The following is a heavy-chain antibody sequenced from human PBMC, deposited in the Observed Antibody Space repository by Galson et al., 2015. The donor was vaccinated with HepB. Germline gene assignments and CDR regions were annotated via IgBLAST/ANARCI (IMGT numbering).Heavy chain of an antibody. J-gene: IGHJ4*02. CDR3: VRNLFSGDDYSVDY. Sequence: SLRLSCAASGFTFSSYSMNWVRQAPGQGLEWVSSISSSSTYIYHADSVKGRFTIARDNAKNSLYLQLNSLRAEDTAVYYCVRNLFSGDDYSVDYWGQGTLVTVSS. D-gene: IGHD4-11*01. V-gene: IGHV3-21*01. CDR2: ISSSSTYI. CDR1: GFTFSSYS.